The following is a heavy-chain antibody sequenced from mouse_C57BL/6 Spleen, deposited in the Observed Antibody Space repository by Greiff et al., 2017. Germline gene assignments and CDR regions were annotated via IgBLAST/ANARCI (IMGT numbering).Heavy chain of an antibody. CDR1: GYSITSGYY. J-gene: IGHJ1*03. V-gene: IGHV3-6*01. CDR2: ISYDGSN. D-gene: IGHD1-1*01. CDR3: ARTDGSSRYFEV. Sequence: EVKLQESGPGLVKPSQSLSLTCSVTGYSITSGYYWNWLRQFPGNKLEWMGYISYDGSNNYNPSLKNRISITRDTSKNQFFLKLNSVTTEDTATYSCARTDGSSRYFEVWGTGTTVTVSS.